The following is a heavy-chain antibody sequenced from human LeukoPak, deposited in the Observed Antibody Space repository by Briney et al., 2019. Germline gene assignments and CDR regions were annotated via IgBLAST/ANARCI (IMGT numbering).Heavy chain of an antibody. J-gene: IGHJ4*02. D-gene: IGHD2-2*01. Sequence: SETLSLTCTVSGGSISTDHWSWIRLPAGKGLEWIGRLHTSGSGSATYNPSLKSRAIVSIDKSKNQFSLNLLSVTAADTAVYYCAREPARVPDYYFDYWGQGTLVTVSS. CDR1: GGSISTDH. CDR3: AREPARVPDYYFDY. CDR2: LHTSGSGSA. V-gene: IGHV4-4*07.